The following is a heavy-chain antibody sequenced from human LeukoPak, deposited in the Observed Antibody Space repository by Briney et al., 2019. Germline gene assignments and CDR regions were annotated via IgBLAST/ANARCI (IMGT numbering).Heavy chain of an antibody. D-gene: IGHD3-9*01. CDR2: IYYSGST. Sequence: SETLSLTCTVSGGSISSSSYYWGWIRQPPGKGLEWIGSIYYSGSTYYNPSLKSRVTISVDTSKNQFSLKLSSVTAADTAVYYCARDRGLRYFDWLLYSRYFDYWGQGTLVTVSS. V-gene: IGHV4-39*02. J-gene: IGHJ4*02. CDR3: ARDRGLRYFDWLLYSRYFDY. CDR1: GGSISSSSYY.